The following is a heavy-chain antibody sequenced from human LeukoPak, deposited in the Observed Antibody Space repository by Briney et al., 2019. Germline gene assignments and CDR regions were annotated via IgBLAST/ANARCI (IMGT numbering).Heavy chain of an antibody. CDR3: ARAQWRTYSYYYMDV. V-gene: IGHV3-53*01. J-gene: IGHJ6*03. Sequence: GGSLRLSCAASGFTVSFNYMIWVRQAPGKGLEWISVIYSGGSTYYADSVKGRFTISRDDSKNTLYLQMNSLRAEDTAIYYCARAQWRTYSYYYMDVWGKGTTVTVSS. CDR1: GFTVSFNY. D-gene: IGHD6-19*01. CDR2: IYSGGST.